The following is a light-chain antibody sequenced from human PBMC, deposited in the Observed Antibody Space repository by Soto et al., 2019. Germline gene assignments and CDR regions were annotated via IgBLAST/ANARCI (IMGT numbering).Light chain of an antibody. CDR1: QSVSSTF. CDR3: RQDASSLR. V-gene: IGKV3-20*01. J-gene: IGKJ1*01. Sequence: EIVLTQSPGSLSLSPGERATLSCRASQSVSSTFFAWYQQKPGQAPRLLIYGGSSRATGIPDRFSGSGSGTDFTSAISRLEPEDFAVCYCRQDASSLRFGQGTKVEIK. CDR2: GGS.